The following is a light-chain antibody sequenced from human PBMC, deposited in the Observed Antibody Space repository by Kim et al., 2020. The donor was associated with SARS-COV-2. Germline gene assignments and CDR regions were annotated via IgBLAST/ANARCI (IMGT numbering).Light chain of an antibody. J-gene: IGLJ1*01. CDR1: GTNIGSKY. CDR2: RNN. V-gene: IGLV1-47*01. Sequence: TLPCSGGGTNIGSKYVDWYHQLQVTTPHLLIYRNNQRPSGVPDRFSGSECGSSASLAISGLRSVDEADYYCAAWDNSLSGYVFGTGTKVTVL. CDR3: AAWDNSLSGYV.